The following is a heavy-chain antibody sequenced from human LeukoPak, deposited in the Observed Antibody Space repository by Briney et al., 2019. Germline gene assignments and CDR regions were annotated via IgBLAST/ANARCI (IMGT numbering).Heavy chain of an antibody. J-gene: IGHJ2*01. CDR3: AKDRTVGASYWYFDL. CDR2: INSDGSNT. D-gene: IGHD1-26*01. V-gene: IGHV3-74*01. CDR1: GFTSSSYW. Sequence: GGSLRLSCAASGFTSSSYWMHWVRQAPGKGLVWVSRINSDGSNTNYADSVKGRFTISRDSSKNTLFLHMNTLRAEDTAIYYCAKDRTVGASYWYFDLWGRGTLVTVSS.